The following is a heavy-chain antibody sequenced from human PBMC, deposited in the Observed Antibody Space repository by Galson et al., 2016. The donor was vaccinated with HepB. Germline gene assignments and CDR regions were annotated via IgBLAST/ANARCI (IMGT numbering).Heavy chain of an antibody. D-gene: IGHD3-10*01. J-gene: IGHJ4*02. CDR1: GFTFSTYA. Sequence: SLRLSCAASGFTFSTYAMHWVRQAPGKGLEWVAVIWYDGSTKKYADAVKGRFTISRDNSKSTVYLQMNSLRAEDTAVYYCASSGGFGSGTYYVYWGQGTLVTVSS. V-gene: IGHV3-33*01. CDR2: IWYDGSTK. CDR3: ASSGGFGSGTYYVY.